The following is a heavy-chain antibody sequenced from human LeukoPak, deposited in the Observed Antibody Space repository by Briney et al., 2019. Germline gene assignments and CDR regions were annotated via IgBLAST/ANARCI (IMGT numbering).Heavy chain of an antibody. CDR2: TIPIFGTA. CDR3: ARDRGYGDSVYYFDY. D-gene: IGHD4-17*01. Sequence: ASVKVSCKASGGTFSSYAISWVRQAPGQGLEWMGGTIPIFGTANYAQKFQGRVTITADESTSTAYMELSSLRSEDTAVYYCARDRGYGDSVYYFDYWGQGTLVTVSS. V-gene: IGHV1-69*13. J-gene: IGHJ4*02. CDR1: GGTFSSYA.